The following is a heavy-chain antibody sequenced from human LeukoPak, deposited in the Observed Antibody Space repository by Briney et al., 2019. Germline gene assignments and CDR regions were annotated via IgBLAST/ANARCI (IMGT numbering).Heavy chain of an antibody. V-gene: IGHV4-39*07. D-gene: IGHD5-18*01. CDR2: IYYSGST. CDR1: GGSISSSSYY. Sequence: SETLSLTCTVSGGSISSSSYYWGWIRQPPGKGLEWIGSIYYSGSTYYNPSLKSRVTISVDTSKNQFSLKLSSVTAADTAVYYCARERHSYGYVLPYYYYYYMDVWGKGTTVTVSS. J-gene: IGHJ6*03. CDR3: ARERHSYGYVLPYYYYYYMDV.